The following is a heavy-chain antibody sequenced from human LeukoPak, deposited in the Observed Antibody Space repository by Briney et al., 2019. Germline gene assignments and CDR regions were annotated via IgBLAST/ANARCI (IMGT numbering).Heavy chain of an antibody. D-gene: IGHD3-22*01. CDR2: INHSGST. V-gene: IGHV4-34*01. Sequence: PSETLSLTCAVYGGSFSGYYWSWIRQPPGKGLEWIGEINHSGSTNYNPSLKSRVTISVDTSKNQFSLKLSSVTAADTAVYYCASMYYYDSSGYYYVPDYWGQGILVTVSS. CDR3: ASMYYYDSSGYYYVPDY. CDR1: GGSFSGYY. J-gene: IGHJ4*02.